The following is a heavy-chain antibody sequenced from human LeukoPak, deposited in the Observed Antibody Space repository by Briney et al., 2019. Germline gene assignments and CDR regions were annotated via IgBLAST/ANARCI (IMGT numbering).Heavy chain of an antibody. Sequence: SETLSLTCTVSGGSISSYYWSWIRQPPGKGLEWIGYIDYSGSTNYNPSLKSRVTTSIATSKNQFSLKLSSVTAADTAVYYCARLTGYCSASSCHSLWFDPWGPGTLVTVSS. D-gene: IGHD2-15*01. CDR2: IDYSGST. CDR1: GGSISSYY. J-gene: IGHJ5*02. CDR3: ARLTGYCSASSCHSLWFDP. V-gene: IGHV4-59*01.